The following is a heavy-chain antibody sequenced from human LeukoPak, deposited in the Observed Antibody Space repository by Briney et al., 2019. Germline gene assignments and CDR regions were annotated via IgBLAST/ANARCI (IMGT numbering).Heavy chain of an antibody. CDR1: GYTFTSYD. Sequence: GASVKVSCKASGYTFTSYDINWVRQAPGQGLEWMGGIIPIFGTANYAQKFQGRVTITTDESTSTAYMELSSLRSEDTAVYYCARNTVTNNFDYWGQGTLVTVSS. V-gene: IGHV1-69*05. CDR2: IIPIFGTA. CDR3: ARNTVTNNFDY. D-gene: IGHD4-17*01. J-gene: IGHJ4*02.